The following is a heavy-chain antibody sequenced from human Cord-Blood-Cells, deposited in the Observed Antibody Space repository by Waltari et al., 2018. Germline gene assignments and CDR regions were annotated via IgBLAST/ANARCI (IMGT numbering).Heavy chain of an antibody. V-gene: IGHV3-53*02. D-gene: IGHD6-6*01. J-gene: IGHJ3*02. CDR2: IYSGGST. CDR1: GFTVSSNY. CDR3: ARDMQQLVRGAFDI. Sequence: EVQLVETGGGLIQPGGSLRLSCAASGFTVSSNYMSWFRQAPGKGLEWVSVIYSGGSTYYADSVKGRFTISRDNSKNTLYLQMNSLRAEDTAVYYCARDMQQLVRGAFDIWGQGTMVTVSS.